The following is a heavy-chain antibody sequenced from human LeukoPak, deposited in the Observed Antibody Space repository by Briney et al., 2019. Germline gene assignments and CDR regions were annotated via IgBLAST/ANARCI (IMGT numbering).Heavy chain of an antibody. CDR3: AKDGDSGSYWFDY. Sequence: GGSLRLSCAASGFTFSSYGMSWVRQAPGKGLEWVSGISGSGGSTYYADSVKGRFSISRDNSKNILYVQMNSLRAEDTAVYYCAKDGDSGSYWFDYWGQGTLVTVSS. V-gene: IGHV3-23*01. CDR2: ISGSGGST. D-gene: IGHD1-26*01. J-gene: IGHJ4*02. CDR1: GFTFSSYG.